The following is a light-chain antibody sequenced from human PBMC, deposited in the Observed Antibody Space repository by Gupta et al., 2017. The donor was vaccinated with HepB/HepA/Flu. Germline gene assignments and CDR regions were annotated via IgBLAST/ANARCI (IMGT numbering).Light chain of an antibody. CDR1: SSNIGSNY. J-gene: IGLJ2*01. CDR3: AAWDDSRSGRV. CDR2: QNN. Sequence: QSMLTQPPSASGTPQQRVTISCSGSSSNIGSNYVYWYQQLPGTAPKLLIYQNNQRPSGVPDRCSGAKSGTAASLAISGLRDEEEADYYCAAWDDSRSGRVFGGGTKLTVL. V-gene: IGLV1-47*01.